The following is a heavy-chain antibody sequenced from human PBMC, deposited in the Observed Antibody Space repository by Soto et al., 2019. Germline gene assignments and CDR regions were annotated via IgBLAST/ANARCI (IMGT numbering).Heavy chain of an antibody. V-gene: IGHV4-31*03. CDR2: IYYSGST. D-gene: IGHD3-10*01. CDR3: ARGDYYGSGSDGY. J-gene: IGHJ4*02. Sequence: QVQLQESGPGLVKPSQTLSLTCTVSGGSISSCGYYWSCIRQHPGKGLEGIGYIYYSGSTYYDPSHKSRVTISVDTSKNQFSLKLSSVTAADTAVYYCARGDYYGSGSDGYWGQGTLVTVSS. CDR1: GGSISSCGYY.